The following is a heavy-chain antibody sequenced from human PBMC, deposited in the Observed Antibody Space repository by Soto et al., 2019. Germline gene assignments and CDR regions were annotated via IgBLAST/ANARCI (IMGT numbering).Heavy chain of an antibody. CDR3: TRGGTSQNSYYWHMDV. CDR2: GRNKANSYTT. V-gene: IGHV3-72*01. Sequence: EVQLVQSGGGLVQPGGSLRLSCAASGFTFSDHYMDWVRQAPGKGLEWVGRGRNKANSYTTEYAASVKGRFTVSRDDSKXXLSVQLNSLKTEDTAVYYCTRGGTSQNSYYWHMDVWGQGTTVTVSS. J-gene: IGHJ6*03. CDR1: GFTFSDHY. D-gene: IGHD2-15*01.